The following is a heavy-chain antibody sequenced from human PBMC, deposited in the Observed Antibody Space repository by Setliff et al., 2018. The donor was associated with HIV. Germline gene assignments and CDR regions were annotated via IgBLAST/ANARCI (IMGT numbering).Heavy chain of an antibody. V-gene: IGHV3-23*01. CDR3: AKDLDIVVVPAAPDDFDI. J-gene: IGHJ3*02. Sequence: HPGGSLRLSCTTSGFTFGDYAMSWVRQAPGKGLEWVSAISGSGGSTYYADSVTGRFNISSDNSKNTLYLQMNSLRAEDTAVYYCAKDLDIVVVPAAPDDFDIWGQGTMVTVSS. D-gene: IGHD2-2*03. CDR1: GFTFGDYA. CDR2: ISGSGGST.